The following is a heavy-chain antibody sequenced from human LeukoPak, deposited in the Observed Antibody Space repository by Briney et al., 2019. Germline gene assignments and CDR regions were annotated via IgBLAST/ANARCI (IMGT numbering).Heavy chain of an antibody. V-gene: IGHV1-2*02. CDR2: INPNSGGT. CDR3: ARALWGDGYSYGYGDY. CDR1: GYTFTGYY. J-gene: IGHJ4*02. Sequence: ASVKVSCKASGYTFTGYYMHWVRQAPGQGLEWMGWINPNSGGTNYAQKFQGRVTMTRDTSISTAYMELSRLRSEDTAVYYCARALWGDGYSYGYGDYWGQGTLVTVSS. D-gene: IGHD5-18*01.